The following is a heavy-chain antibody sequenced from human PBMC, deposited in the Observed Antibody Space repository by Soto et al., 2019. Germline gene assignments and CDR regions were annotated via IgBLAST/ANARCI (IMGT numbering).Heavy chain of an antibody. J-gene: IGHJ6*02. Sequence: QVQLVQSGAEVKKPGSSVKVSCKAPGGTFSSYAISWVRQAPGQGLEWMGGIIPIFGTANYAQKFQGRVTMTADESTSTVYMELSSLRSEDTAVYYCARSQGGSSSLDIYYDYYYGMDVWGQGTTFTVSS. CDR3: ARSQGGSSSLDIYYDYYYGMDV. CDR1: GGTFSSYA. V-gene: IGHV1-69*01. D-gene: IGHD2-15*01. CDR2: IIPIFGTA.